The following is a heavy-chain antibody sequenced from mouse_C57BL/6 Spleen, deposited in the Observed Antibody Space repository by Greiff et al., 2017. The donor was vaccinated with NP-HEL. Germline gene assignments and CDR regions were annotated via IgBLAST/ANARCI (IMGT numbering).Heavy chain of an antibody. CDR3: ANYGYDDGYYAMDY. CDR2: INPYNGGT. CDR1: GYTFTDYY. Sequence: VQLQQSGPVLVKPGASVKMSCKASGYTFTDYYMNWVKQSHGKSLEWIGVINPYNGGTSYNQKFKGKATLTVDKSSSTAYMELNSLTSEDSAVYYCANYGYDDGYYAMDYWGQGTSVTVSS. V-gene: IGHV1-19*01. D-gene: IGHD2-2*01. J-gene: IGHJ4*01.